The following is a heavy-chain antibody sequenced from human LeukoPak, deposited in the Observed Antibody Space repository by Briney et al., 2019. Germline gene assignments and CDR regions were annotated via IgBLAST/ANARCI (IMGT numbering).Heavy chain of an antibody. CDR2: ISGSGGST. Sequence: GGSLRLSCAASGFTFSSYAMSWVRQAPGKGLEWVSAISGSGGSTYYADSVKGRFTISRGNSKNTLYLQMNSLRAEDTAVYYCARDPGDYGDYVSGWFDPWGQGTLVTVSS. CDR1: GFTFSSYA. CDR3: ARDPGDYGDYVSGWFDP. J-gene: IGHJ5*02. D-gene: IGHD4-17*01. V-gene: IGHV3-23*01.